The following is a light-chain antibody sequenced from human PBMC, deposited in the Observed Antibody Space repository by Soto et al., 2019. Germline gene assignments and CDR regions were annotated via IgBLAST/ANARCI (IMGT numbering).Light chain of an antibody. J-gene: IGKJ1*01. V-gene: IGKV3-20*01. Sequence: EIVLTQSPGTLSLSPGERATLSCRASQSVSSSYLAWYQQKPGQANRLLIYGASSRATSIPARFSGSGSGTDFTLTITRLEPEDFAGYFCQQYSSSPWTFGQGTKVEIK. CDR2: GAS. CDR3: QQYSSSPWT. CDR1: QSVSSSY.